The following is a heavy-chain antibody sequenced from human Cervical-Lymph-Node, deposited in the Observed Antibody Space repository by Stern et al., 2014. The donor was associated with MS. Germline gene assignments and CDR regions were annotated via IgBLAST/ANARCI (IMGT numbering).Heavy chain of an antibody. J-gene: IGHJ4*02. CDR2: ISYDGSKE. D-gene: IGHD2-15*01. V-gene: IGHV3-30*04. CDR3: ATKAPPYCSGASCYEY. Sequence: QVQLVQSGGGVVQPGRSLRLSCAASGFPFSSLAMHWVRQAPGKGLAWVSLISYDGSKEYHADSVKGRFTISRDNPKNTLYLQLNSLRVEDTAVYYCATKAPPYCSGASCYEYWGQGTLVTVSS. CDR1: GFPFSSLA.